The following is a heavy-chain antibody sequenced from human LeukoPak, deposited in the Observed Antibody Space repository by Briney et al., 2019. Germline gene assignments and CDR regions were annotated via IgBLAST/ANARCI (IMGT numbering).Heavy chain of an antibody. CDR3: ARDLGKSGYEPNPFDY. CDR1: GFTFSSYA. V-gene: IGHV3-30*04. Sequence: GGSLRLSCAASGFTFSSYAMHWVRQAPGKGLEWVTVISYDGSNKYYADSVKGRFTISRDNSKNTLYLQMNSLRAEDTAVYYCARDLGKSGYEPNPFDYWGQGTLVTVSS. CDR2: ISYDGSNK. D-gene: IGHD5-12*01. J-gene: IGHJ4*02.